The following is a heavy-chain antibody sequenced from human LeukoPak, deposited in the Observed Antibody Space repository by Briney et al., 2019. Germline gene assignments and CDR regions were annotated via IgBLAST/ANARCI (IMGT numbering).Heavy chain of an antibody. CDR1: GFTFNIYA. D-gene: IGHD2-2*01. V-gene: IGHV3-64D*06. J-gene: IGHJ5*02. Sequence: GGSLRLSCSASGFTFNIYAMHWVRQAPGTGLEYVSAISTDGRGTYYADSVKGRFTISRDNSKNTLYLQMSSLRPEDTAIYYCVKYSNSCYDPWGQGTLVTVSS. CDR3: VKYSNSCYDP. CDR2: ISTDGRGT.